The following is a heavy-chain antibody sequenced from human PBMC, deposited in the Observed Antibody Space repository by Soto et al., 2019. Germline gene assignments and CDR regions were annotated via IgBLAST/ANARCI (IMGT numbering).Heavy chain of an antibody. CDR3: ARESFVGYYYDSSGYFDY. CDR2: IWYDGSNK. J-gene: IGHJ4*02. D-gene: IGHD3-22*01. CDR1: GFTFSSYG. V-gene: IGHV3-33*01. Sequence: GGSLRLSCAASGFTFSSYGMHWVRQAPGKGLEWVAVIWYDGSNKYYADSVKGRFTISRDNSKNTLYLQMNSLRAEDTAVYYCARESFVGYYYDSSGYFDYWGQGTLVTVSS.